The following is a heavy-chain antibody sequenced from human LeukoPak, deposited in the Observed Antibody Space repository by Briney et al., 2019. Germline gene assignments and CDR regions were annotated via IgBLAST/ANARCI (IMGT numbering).Heavy chain of an antibody. CDR1: GVTVSTISHF. Sequence: SETLSLTCTVSGVTVSTISHFWDWVGQAQGKGLEWIVSLSNTGITYYNPSLESLVTMSVDTSNNQFSLKFSSVTAADTAVYSGARRDQTGRSHAWFDPWGQGTLVTVSS. D-gene: IGHD1-14*01. CDR2: LSNTGIT. V-gene: IGHV4-39*01. CDR3: ARRDQTGRSHAWFDP. J-gene: IGHJ5*02.